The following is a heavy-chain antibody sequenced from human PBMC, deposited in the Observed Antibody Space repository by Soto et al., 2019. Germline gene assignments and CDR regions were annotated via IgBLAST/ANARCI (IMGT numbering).Heavy chain of an antibody. D-gene: IGHD3-22*01. CDR2: ISGRVGST. CDR3: AKGAHYYDRNWFDP. J-gene: IGHJ5*02. CDR1: GFTFSSFA. Sequence: GGSLRLSCEASGFTFSSFAMSWVRQAPGKGLEWVSSISGRVGSTYYTDSVKGRFTISRDNLKNTLYPQMNSLKVEDTATYYCAKGAHYYDRNWFDPWGHGTLVTVSS. V-gene: IGHV3-23*01.